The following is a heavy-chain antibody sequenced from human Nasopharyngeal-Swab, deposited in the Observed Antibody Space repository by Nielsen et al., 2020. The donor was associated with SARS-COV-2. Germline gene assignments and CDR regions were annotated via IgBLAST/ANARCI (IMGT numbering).Heavy chain of an antibody. V-gene: IGHV3-23*01. CDR2: ISGSGGST. J-gene: IGHJ3*02. D-gene: IGHD5-18*01. Sequence: GESLKISCAASGFTFSSYAMSWVRQAPGKGLEWVSAISGSGGSTYYADSVKGRFTISRDNSKNTLYLQMSSLRAEDTAVYYCAKAGGYSSAVAFDIWGQGTMVTVSS. CDR3: AKAGGYSSAVAFDI. CDR1: GFTFSSYA.